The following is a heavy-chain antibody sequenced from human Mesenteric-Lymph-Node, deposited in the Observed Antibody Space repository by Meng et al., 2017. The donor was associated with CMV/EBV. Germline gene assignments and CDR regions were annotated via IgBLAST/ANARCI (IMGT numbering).Heavy chain of an antibody. J-gene: IGHJ4*02. D-gene: IGHD3-10*01. CDR3: AIYGSGTSYYFDY. CDR1: GGSINGAGYF. Sequence: VSGGSINGAGYFWTWLRQHPEKCLEWIGYIYYSVGTRYNPSLKSRVTISADTSKNQFSLNLNSVTAADTAVYYCAIYGSGTSYYFDYWGQGTLVTVSS. V-gene: IGHV4-31*02. CDR2: IYYSVGT.